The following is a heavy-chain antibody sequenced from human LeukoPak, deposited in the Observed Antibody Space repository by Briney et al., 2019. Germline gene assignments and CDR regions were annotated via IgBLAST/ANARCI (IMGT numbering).Heavy chain of an antibody. J-gene: IGHJ4*02. D-gene: IGHD3-10*01. CDR2: ITSTGSST. CDR3: ARGPTPSFYYGSGSYYSLDY. V-gene: IGHV3-23*01. CDR1: GFTFSNFA. Sequence: GGSLRLSCAASGFTFSNFAMSWVRQAPGKGLEWVSAITSTGSSTYYADSVKGRFTISRDNSKNSLYLQMNSLRAEDTAVYYCARGPTPSFYYGSGSYYSLDYWGQGTLVTVSS.